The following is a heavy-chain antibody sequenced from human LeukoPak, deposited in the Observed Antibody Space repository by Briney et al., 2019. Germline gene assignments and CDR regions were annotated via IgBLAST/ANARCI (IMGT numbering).Heavy chain of an antibody. V-gene: IGHV4-59*11. J-gene: IGHJ4*02. Sequence: SQTLSLTCIVSGGTLRSHFWSWIRQPPGKGLEYIGYIYYSGSTDYNPSLKSRVTISLDPSKDQFSLNLTSVTAADTAVYYCARRSGVLDSRDSRYYFDHWGQGTLVTVSS. D-gene: IGHD3-22*01. CDR3: ARRSGVLDSRDSRYYFDH. CDR2: IYYSGST. CDR1: GGTLRSHF.